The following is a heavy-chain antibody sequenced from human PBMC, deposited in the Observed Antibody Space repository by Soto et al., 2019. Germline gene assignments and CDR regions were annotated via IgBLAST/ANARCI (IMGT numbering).Heavy chain of an antibody. CDR3: ASMENGGPDY. V-gene: IGHV4-39*01. D-gene: IGHD3-16*01. CDR2: IYYSGST. Sequence: SETLSLTCTVSGGSISSSSYYWGWIRQSPGKGLEWIGSIYYSGSTYYNPSLKSRVTISVDTSKNQFSLKLSSVTASGTAVYYCASMENGGPDYWGQGTLVTVSS. CDR1: GGSISSSSYY. J-gene: IGHJ4*02.